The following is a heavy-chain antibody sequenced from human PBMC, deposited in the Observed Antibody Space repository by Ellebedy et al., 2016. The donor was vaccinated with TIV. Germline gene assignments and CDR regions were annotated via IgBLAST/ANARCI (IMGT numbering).Heavy chain of an antibody. CDR1: GYTFTGYY. Sequence: ASVKVSCXASGYTFTGYYMHWVRQAPGQGLEWMGWINPNSGGTNYAQKFQGWVTMTRDTSISTAYMELSRLRSGDTAVYYCAREMVLGSGYYYYYYGMDVWGQGTTVTVSS. CDR2: INPNSGGT. V-gene: IGHV1-2*04. D-gene: IGHD3-22*01. CDR3: AREMVLGSGYYYYYYGMDV. J-gene: IGHJ6*02.